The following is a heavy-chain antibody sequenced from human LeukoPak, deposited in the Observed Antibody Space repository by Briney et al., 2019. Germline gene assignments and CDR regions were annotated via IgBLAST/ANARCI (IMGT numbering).Heavy chain of an antibody. CDR3: ARVVGSLLWFGRNRGYFDY. CDR1: GYTFTGYY. V-gene: IGHV1-2*02. D-gene: IGHD3-10*01. Sequence: GASVRVSCKASGYTFTGYYLHWVRQAPGQGLEWMGWINPNGGGREYAQKFQGRVNMTRDTAISTAYMELSSLTFDDTAIYYCARVVGSLLWFGRNRGYFDYWGQGTLVTVSS. CDR2: INPNGGGR. J-gene: IGHJ4*02.